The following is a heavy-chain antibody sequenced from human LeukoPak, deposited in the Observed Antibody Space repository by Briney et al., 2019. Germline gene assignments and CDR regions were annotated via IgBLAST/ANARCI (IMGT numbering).Heavy chain of an antibody. J-gene: IGHJ6*03. CDR1: GFTFSDYY. CDR3: ARPGYSSSWSYYYYYMDV. V-gene: IGHV3-11*04. D-gene: IGHD6-13*01. CDR2: ISSSGSTI. Sequence: GGSLRLSCAASGFTFSDYYMSWLRQAPGKGLEWVSYISSSGSTIYYADSVKGRFTISRDNAKNSLYLQMNSLRAEDTAVYYCARPGYSSSWSYYYYYMDVWGKGTTVTVSS.